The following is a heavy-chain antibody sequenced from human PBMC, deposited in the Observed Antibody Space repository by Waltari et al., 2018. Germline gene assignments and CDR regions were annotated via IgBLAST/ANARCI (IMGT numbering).Heavy chain of an antibody. CDR2: IDAAGGT. D-gene: IGHD2-21*02. J-gene: IGHJ3*02. CDR1: GGYVASGHYH. V-gene: IGHV4-61*02. CDR3: ASESTQCGGDCNDSFDI. Sequence: QVQLQESGPGLVKPSQTLSLPCTVSGGYVASGHYHWRWSRQAAGKGLEWVGRIDAAGGTNSNPSLRSRVTISLDRSKSQFSLTLGSVTAADTAVYYCASESTQCGGDCNDSFDIWGQGTMVTVSS.